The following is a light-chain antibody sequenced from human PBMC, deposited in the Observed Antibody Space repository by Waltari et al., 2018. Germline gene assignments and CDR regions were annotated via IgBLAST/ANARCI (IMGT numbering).Light chain of an antibody. CDR1: QSINTN. CDR3: QQYNDWPRT. J-gene: IGKJ1*01. CDR2: AAS. V-gene: IGKV3-15*01. Sequence: EIVMTQSPGTLSMSPGERATLSCRASQSINTNLAWYQQKPGQSPRLVIYAASTRATGLPARFRGSGSGTEFTLTISSLQSEDVAVYYCQQYNDWPRTFGQGTKVEIK.